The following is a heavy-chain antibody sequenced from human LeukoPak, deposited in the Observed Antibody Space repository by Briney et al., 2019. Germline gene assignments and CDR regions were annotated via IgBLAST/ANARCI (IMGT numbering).Heavy chain of an antibody. CDR1: GYTFTGYY. V-gene: IGHV1-69*06. D-gene: IGHD3-3*01. CDR3: ARGAMLRFLAEENNWFDP. Sequence: SVKVSCKASGYTFTGYYMHWVRQAPGQGLEWMGGIIPIFGTANYAQKFQGRVTITADKSTSTAYMELSSLRSEDTAVYYCARGAMLRFLAEENNWFDPWGQGTLVTVSS. J-gene: IGHJ5*02. CDR2: IIPIFGTA.